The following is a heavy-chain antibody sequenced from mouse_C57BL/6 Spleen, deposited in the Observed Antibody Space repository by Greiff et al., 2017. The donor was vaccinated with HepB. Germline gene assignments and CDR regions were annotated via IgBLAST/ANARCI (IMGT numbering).Heavy chain of an antibody. CDR1: GYTFTDYW. V-gene: IGHV1-72*01. Sequence: VQLQQPGAELVKPGASVKLSCKASGYTFTDYWIHWVKQRPGQGLEWIARIYPSSGSTNYNEKFKSKATLTVDKPSSTAYMQLSSLTSEDSAVYYCARSTDPAMDYRGQGTTVTVAS. CDR2: IYPSSGST. J-gene: IGHJ4*01. CDR3: ARSTDPAMDY. D-gene: IGHD5-1*01.